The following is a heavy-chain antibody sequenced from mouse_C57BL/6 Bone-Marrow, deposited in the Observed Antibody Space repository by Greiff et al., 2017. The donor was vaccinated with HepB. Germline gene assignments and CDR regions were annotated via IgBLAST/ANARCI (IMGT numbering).Heavy chain of an antibody. V-gene: IGHV1-54*01. CDR2: INPGSGGT. D-gene: IGHD2-4*01. Sequence: QVQLQQSGAELVRPGTSVKVSCKASGYAFTNYLIEWVKQRPGQGLEWIGVINPGSGGTNYNEKFKGKATLTADKSSSTAYMQLSSLTSEDSAVYFCARDDYAFDYWGQGTTLTVSS. CDR1: GYAFTNYL. J-gene: IGHJ2*01. CDR3: ARDDYAFDY.